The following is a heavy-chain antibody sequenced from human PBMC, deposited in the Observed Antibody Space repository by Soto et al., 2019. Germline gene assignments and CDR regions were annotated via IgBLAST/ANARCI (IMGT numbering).Heavy chain of an antibody. J-gene: IGHJ3*02. CDR1: GFTFSSYG. Sequence: GGSLRLSCAASGFTFSSYGIHWVRQAPGKGLEWVAVIWYDGSKKYYGDSVKGRFTISRDNSKNTLSLQMNSLRAEDTAVYYCERGSGDTAFDIWGQGTMVTVSS. V-gene: IGHV3-33*01. CDR2: IWYDGSKK. CDR3: ERGSGDTAFDI. D-gene: IGHD2-15*01.